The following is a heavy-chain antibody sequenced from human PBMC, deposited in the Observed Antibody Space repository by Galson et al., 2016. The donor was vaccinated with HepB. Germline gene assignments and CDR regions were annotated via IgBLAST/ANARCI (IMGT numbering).Heavy chain of an antibody. Sequence: SLRLSCAASEFSFSYYEMNWVRQAPGKGLEWVSSISRGSGYIYYADSVKGRFTISRDNAKNSLYLQMNSLRAEDTAVYYCCVDTAMDYVFDYWGQGTLVTVSS. CDR1: EFSFSYYE. V-gene: IGHV3-21*01. CDR3: CVDTAMDYVFDY. D-gene: IGHD5-18*01. CDR2: ISRGSGYI. J-gene: IGHJ4*02.